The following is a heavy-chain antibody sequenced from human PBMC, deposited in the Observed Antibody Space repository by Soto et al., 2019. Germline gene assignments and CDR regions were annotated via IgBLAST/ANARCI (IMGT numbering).Heavy chain of an antibody. CDR3: AREGQLVRDDAFDI. Sequence: GGSLRLSCAASGFTISSYGMHWVRQAPGKGLEWVAVIWYDGSNKYYADSVKGRFTISRDNSKNTLYLQMNSLRAEDTAVYYCAREGQLVRDDAFDIWGQGTMVTVSS. D-gene: IGHD6-6*01. CDR1: GFTISSYG. V-gene: IGHV3-33*08. CDR2: IWYDGSNK. J-gene: IGHJ3*02.